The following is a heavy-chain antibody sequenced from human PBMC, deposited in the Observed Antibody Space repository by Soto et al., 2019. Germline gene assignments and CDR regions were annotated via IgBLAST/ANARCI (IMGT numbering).Heavy chain of an antibody. CDR2: INSDGSST. J-gene: IGHJ3*02. Sequence: GGSLRLSCAASGFTFSSYWMHWVRQAPGKGLVWVSRINSDGSSTSYADSVKGRFTISRDNAKNTLYLQMNSLRAEDTAVYYCARDRGWELLQDAFDIWGQGTMVTVS. CDR3: ARDRGWELLQDAFDI. D-gene: IGHD1-26*01. CDR1: GFTFSSYW. V-gene: IGHV3-74*01.